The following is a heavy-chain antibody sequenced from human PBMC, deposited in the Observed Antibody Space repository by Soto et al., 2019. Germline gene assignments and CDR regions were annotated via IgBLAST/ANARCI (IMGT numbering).Heavy chain of an antibody. CDR2: ISAGGDSP. V-gene: IGHV3-23*01. CDR3: ARRV. CDR1: GFSVDDSA. Sequence: GGSLRPSCAASGFSVDDSAMTWVRQAPGKVREWVSGISAGGDSPYYADSVKGRFTIFRDNSKNSVYLQMNSLRAEDTAVYYCARRVWGQGTLVTVSS. J-gene: IGHJ4*02.